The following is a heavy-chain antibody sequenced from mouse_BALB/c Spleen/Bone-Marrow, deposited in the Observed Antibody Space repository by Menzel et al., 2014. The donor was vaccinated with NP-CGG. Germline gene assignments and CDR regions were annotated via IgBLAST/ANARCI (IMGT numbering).Heavy chain of an antibody. V-gene: IGHV5-6-3*01. CDR1: GFTFXSYG. CDR2: INNNGGST. CDR3: ARVYGWYFDV. Sequence: EVKLQESGGGLVQPGGSLKLSCVASGFTFXSYGMSWVRQTPDKRLELVATINNNGGSTYYPGSVKGQFTISRDNAKNTLYLQMSSLKSEDTAMYYCARVYGWYFDVWGAGTAVTVSS. D-gene: IGHD1-1*01. J-gene: IGHJ1*01.